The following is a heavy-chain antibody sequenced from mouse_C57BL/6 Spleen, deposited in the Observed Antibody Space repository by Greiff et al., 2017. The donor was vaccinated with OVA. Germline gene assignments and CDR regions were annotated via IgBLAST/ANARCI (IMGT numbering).Heavy chain of an antibody. V-gene: IGHV1-55*01. J-gene: IGHJ4*01. Sequence: QVQLQQPGAELVKPGASVKMSCKASGYTFTSYWITWVKQRPGQGLEWIGDIYPGSGSTNYNEKFKSKATLTVDTSSSTAYLQLSSLTSEDSAVDYCARGGGPDYAMDYWGQGTSVTVSS. CDR2: IYPGSGST. CDR1: GYTFTSYW. D-gene: IGHD3-3*01. CDR3: ARGGGPDYAMDY.